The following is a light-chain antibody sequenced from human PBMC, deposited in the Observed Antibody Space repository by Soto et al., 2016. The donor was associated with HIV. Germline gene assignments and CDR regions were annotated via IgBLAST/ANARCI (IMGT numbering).Light chain of an antibody. J-gene: IGKJ4*01. CDR1: RSISTY. V-gene: IGKV1-39*01. Sequence: DIQMTQSPSSLSASVGDRVIITCRASRSISTYLNWYQQKPGKAPKLLIYAASSLESGVPSRFSGSGSGTDFSFTISSMQPEDFATYYCQQTYSIPLTFGGGTKVEIK. CDR3: QQTYSIPLT. CDR2: AAS.